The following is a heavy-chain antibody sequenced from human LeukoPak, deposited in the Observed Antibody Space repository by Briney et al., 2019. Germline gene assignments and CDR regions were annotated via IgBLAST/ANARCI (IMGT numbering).Heavy chain of an antibody. J-gene: IGHJ6*02. CDR3: AREDSSSWYGPYYYYYGMDV. D-gene: IGHD6-13*01. CDR2: IYYSGST. Sequence: SETLSLTCTVSGGSISSSSYYWGWIRQPPGKGLEWIGSIYYSGSTYYNPSLKSRVTISVDTSKNQFSLKLSSVTAADTAVYYCAREDSSSWYGPYYYYYGMDVWGQGTTVTVSS. V-gene: IGHV4-39*07. CDR1: GGSISSSSYY.